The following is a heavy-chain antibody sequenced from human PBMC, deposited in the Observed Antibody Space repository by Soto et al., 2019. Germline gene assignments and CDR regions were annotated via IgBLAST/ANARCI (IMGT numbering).Heavy chain of an antibody. J-gene: IGHJ6*02. CDR1: GFTFSNYE. D-gene: IGHD3-3*01. CDR2: ISRSGTI. CDR3: ARDRITIIGVVINYYTGMDV. V-gene: IGHV3-48*03. Sequence: GGSLRLSCEASGFTFSNYEMNWVRQAPGKGLEWVSYISRSGTIYYADSVKGRFTISRDNAKNSLYLQMNSLRAEDTAVYYCARDRITIIGVVINYYTGMDVWGHGT.